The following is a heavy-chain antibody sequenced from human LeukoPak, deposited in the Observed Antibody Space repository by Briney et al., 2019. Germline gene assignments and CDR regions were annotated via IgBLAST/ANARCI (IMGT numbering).Heavy chain of an antibody. CDR3: ARDSSGSLGYYYYGMDV. V-gene: IGHV3-30-3*01. CDR1: GFTFSSYA. J-gene: IGHJ6*02. Sequence: GRSLRLSCAASGFTFSSYAMHWVRQAPGKGLEWVAVISYDGSNKYYADSVKGRFTISRDNSKNTLYLQMNSLRAEDTAVYYCARDSSGSLGYYYYGMDVWGQGTTVTVSS. D-gene: IGHD6-19*01. CDR2: ISYDGSNK.